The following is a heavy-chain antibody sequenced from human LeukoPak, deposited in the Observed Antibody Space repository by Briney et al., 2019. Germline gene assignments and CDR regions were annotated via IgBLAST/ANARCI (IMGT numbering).Heavy chain of an antibody. V-gene: IGHV3-33*01. CDR3: ARDLTPIAAALDY. Sequence: GRSLRLSCAASGFTFSSYGMHWVRQAPSEGLEWVAVIWYDGSNKYYADSVKGRFTISRDNSKNTLYLQMNSLRAEDTAVYYCARDLTPIAAALDYWGQGTLVTVSS. D-gene: IGHD6-13*01. J-gene: IGHJ4*02. CDR1: GFTFSSYG. CDR2: IWYDGSNK.